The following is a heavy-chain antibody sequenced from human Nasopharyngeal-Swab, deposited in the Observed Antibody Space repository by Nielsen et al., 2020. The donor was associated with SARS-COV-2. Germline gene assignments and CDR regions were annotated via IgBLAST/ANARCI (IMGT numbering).Heavy chain of an antibody. CDR2: IYPGDSDT. CDR1: GYSFTSYW. V-gene: IGHV5-51*01. J-gene: IGHJ3*02. D-gene: IGHD6-13*01. Sequence: GESLKISCQGSGYSFTSYWIGWVRQMPGKGLEWMGIIYPGDSDTRYSPSFQGQVTISADKSISTAYLQWSSLKASDTAMYYCARYAGYSSSWYFGTHDAFDIWGQGTMVTVSS. CDR3: ARYAGYSSSWYFGTHDAFDI.